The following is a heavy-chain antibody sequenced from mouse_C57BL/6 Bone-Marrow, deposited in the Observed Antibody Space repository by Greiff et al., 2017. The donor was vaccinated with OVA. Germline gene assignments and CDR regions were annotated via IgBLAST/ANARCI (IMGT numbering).Heavy chain of an antibody. D-gene: IGHD2-4*01. Sequence: QVQLQQSGAELVRPGASVKLSCKASGYTFTDYYINWVKQRPGQGLEWIARIYPGSGNTYYNEKFKGKATLTAEKSSSTAYMQLSSLTSEDSAVYFCARWMITTGYWYFDVWGTGTTVTVSS. CDR2: IYPGSGNT. CDR1: GYTFTDYY. J-gene: IGHJ1*03. V-gene: IGHV1-76*01. CDR3: ARWMITTGYWYFDV.